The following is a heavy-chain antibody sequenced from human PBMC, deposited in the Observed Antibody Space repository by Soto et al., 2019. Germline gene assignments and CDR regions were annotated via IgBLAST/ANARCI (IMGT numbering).Heavy chain of an antibody. V-gene: IGHV1-69*13. J-gene: IGHJ6*02. CDR2: IIPIFGTA. CDR3: ARFLSSTSPDDYYYYGMDV. Sequence: ASVKVSCKASGGTFSSYAIIWVRQAPGQGLEWMGGIIPIFGTANYAQKFQGRVTITADESTSTAYMELSSLRSEDTAVYYCARFLSSTSPDDYYYYGMDVWGQGTTVTVSS. CDR1: GGTFSSYA. D-gene: IGHD2-2*01.